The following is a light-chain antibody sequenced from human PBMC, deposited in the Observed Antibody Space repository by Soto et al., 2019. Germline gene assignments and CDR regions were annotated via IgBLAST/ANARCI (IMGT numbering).Light chain of an antibody. CDR2: AAS. Sequence: EIVLTQTPGTLSVSPGERATLSCRASQTVRSNLAWYQQRPGQAPRLLIYAASTRATGIPARFSGSGSGTEFTLIIDSLQSEDFAVYYCQQYNNWPRTFGQGTKVDIK. V-gene: IGKV3-15*01. J-gene: IGKJ1*01. CDR1: QTVRSN. CDR3: QQYNNWPRT.